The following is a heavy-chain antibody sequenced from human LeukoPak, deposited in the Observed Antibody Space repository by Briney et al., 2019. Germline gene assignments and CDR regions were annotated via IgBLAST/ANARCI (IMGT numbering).Heavy chain of an antibody. D-gene: IGHD6-19*01. CDR1: GFTFSSCG. CDR3: AREGQWLVPVYYYYYYYMDV. Sequence: PGGSLRLSCAAPGFTFSSCGFHWVRQAPGKGLEWVAFIRYDGSNKYYADSVKGRFTISRDNAKNSLYLQMNSLRAEDTAVYYCAREGQWLVPVYYYYYYYMDVWGKGTTVTVSS. J-gene: IGHJ6*03. V-gene: IGHV3-30*02. CDR2: IRYDGSNK.